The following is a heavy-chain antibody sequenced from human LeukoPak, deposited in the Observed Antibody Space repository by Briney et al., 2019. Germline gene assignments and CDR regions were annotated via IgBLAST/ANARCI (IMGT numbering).Heavy chain of an antibody. V-gene: IGHV4-30-2*01. J-gene: IGHJ3*02. CDR1: GGSISSGGYS. Sequence: SETLSLTCAVSGGSISSGGYSWGWIRQPPGKGLEWIGYIYHSGSTYYNPSLKSRVTISVDRSKNQFSLKLSSVTAADTAVYYCASHRRYFDWSIRGAFDIWGQGTMVTVSA. CDR2: IYHSGST. CDR3: ASHRRYFDWSIRGAFDI. D-gene: IGHD3-9*01.